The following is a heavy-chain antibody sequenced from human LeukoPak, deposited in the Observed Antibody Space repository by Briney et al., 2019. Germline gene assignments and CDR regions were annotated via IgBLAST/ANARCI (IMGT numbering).Heavy chain of an antibody. J-gene: IGHJ1*01. CDR3: ARWSDSSGYYNAEYFQH. Sequence: SVKVSCKASGGTFSSYAISWVRQAPGQGLEWMGRIIPIFGTANYAQKFQGRVTITADKSTSTAYMELGSLRSEDTAVYYCARWSDSSGYYNAEYFQHWGQGTLVTVSS. V-gene: IGHV1-69*06. CDR1: GGTFSSYA. D-gene: IGHD3-22*01. CDR2: IIPIFGTA.